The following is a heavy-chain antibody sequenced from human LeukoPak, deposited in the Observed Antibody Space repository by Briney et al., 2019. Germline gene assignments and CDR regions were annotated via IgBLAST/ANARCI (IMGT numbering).Heavy chain of an antibody. CDR2: IWYDGSNK. Sequence: GGSLRLSCAASGFTFSSYGVHWVRQAPGKGLEWVAVIWYDGSNKYYADSVKGRFTISRDNSKNTLYLQMNSLRAEDTAVYYCARGWAQQQLVRRYYFDYWGQGTLVTVSS. CDR3: ARGWAQQQLVRRYYFDY. D-gene: IGHD6-13*01. CDR1: GFTFSSYG. J-gene: IGHJ4*02. V-gene: IGHV3-33*08.